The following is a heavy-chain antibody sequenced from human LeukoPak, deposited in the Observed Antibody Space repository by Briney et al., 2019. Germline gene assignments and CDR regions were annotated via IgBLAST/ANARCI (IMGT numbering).Heavy chain of an antibody. CDR1: GFTFSSYA. Sequence: GGSLRLSCAASGFTFSSYAMSWVRQAPGKGLEWVSAISGSGGSTYYADSVKGRFTISRDNSKNTLYLQMNSLRAEDTAVYYCAKDPELPYGDRLHFDYWGQGTLVTVSS. V-gene: IGHV3-23*01. J-gene: IGHJ4*02. CDR2: ISGSGGST. CDR3: AKDPELPYGDRLHFDY. D-gene: IGHD4-17*01.